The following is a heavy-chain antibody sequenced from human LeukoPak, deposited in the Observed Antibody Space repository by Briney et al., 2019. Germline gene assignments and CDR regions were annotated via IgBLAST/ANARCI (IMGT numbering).Heavy chain of an antibody. CDR2: IRYDGTNK. CDR3: AKDRPGTTGTTESSYYYYMDV. Sequence: SGGSLRLSCAASGFTFSSYGMHWVRQAPGKGLEWVAFIRYDGTNKYYADSVKGRFTISRDNSKNTLYLQMNSLRAEDTAVYYCAKDRPGTTGTTESSYYYYMDVWGKGTTVTVSS. D-gene: IGHD1-1*01. V-gene: IGHV3-30*02. J-gene: IGHJ6*03. CDR1: GFTFSSYG.